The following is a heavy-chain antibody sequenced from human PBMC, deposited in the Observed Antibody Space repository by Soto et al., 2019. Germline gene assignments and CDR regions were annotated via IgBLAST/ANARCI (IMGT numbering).Heavy chain of an antibody. CDR3: ARGYDFWSGYPLESWFDP. V-gene: IGHV1-2*02. Sequence: ASVKVSCKASGYTFTGYYMHWLRQAPGQGLEWMGWINPNSGGTNYAQKFQGRVTMTRDTSISTAYMELSRLRSDDTAVYYCARGYDFWSGYPLESWFDPWGQGTLVTVSS. CDR1: GYTFTGYY. D-gene: IGHD3-3*01. J-gene: IGHJ5*02. CDR2: INPNSGGT.